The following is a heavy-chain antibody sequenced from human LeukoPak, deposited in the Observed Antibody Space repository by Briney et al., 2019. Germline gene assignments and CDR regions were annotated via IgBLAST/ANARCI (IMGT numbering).Heavy chain of an antibody. CDR1: GFTVSSNY. J-gene: IGHJ5*02. CDR3: ARGTHDYGVLEVWFDP. V-gene: IGHV3-53*01. CDR2: IYSGGST. D-gene: IGHD4-17*01. Sequence: PGGSLRLSCAASGFTVSSNYMSWVRQAPGKGLEWVSVIYSGGSTYYADSVKGRFTISRDNSKNTLYLQMSSLRAEDTAVYYCARGTHDYGVLEVWFDPWGQGTLVTVSS.